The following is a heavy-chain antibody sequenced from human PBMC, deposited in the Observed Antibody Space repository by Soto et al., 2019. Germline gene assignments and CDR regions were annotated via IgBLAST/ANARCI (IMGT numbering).Heavy chain of an antibody. V-gene: IGHV3-74*01. CDR2: INDDGSST. CDR1: GFTFSMYW. D-gene: IGHD1-1*01. CDR3: ARGPRSTSTGTGAF. J-gene: IGHJ4*02. Sequence: GGSLRLSCAASGFTFSMYWMHWVRQVPGKGPEWVARINDDGSSTNYADSVKGRFTISRDNAKNTLYLQMNALRAEDTAVYYCARGPRSTSTGTGAFWGQGTLVTVSS.